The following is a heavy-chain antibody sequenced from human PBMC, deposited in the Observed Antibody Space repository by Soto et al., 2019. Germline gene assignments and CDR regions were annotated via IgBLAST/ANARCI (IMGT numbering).Heavy chain of an antibody. CDR1: GFTFSSYW. CDR2: IKQDGSEK. CDR3: AREYHNPRYYYYYMDV. D-gene: IGHD2-2*01. V-gene: IGHV3-7*01. Sequence: GGSLRLSCAASGFTFSSYWMSWVRQAPGKGLEWVANIKQDGSEKYYVDSVKGRFTISRDNAKNSLYLQMNSLRAEDTAVYYCAREYHNPRYYYYYMDVWGKGTTVTVSS. J-gene: IGHJ6*03.